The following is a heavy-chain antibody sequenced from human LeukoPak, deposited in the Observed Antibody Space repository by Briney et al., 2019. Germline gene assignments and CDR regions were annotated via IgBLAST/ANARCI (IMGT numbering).Heavy chain of an antibody. CDR2: IYYSGST. V-gene: IGHV4-59*12. CDR3: AREMTADAFDI. Sequence: SETLSLTCTVSGGSISSYYWSWIRQPSGKGLEWIGYIYYSGSTYYNPSLKSRVTISVDTSKNQFSLKLSSVTAADTAVYYCAREMTADAFDIWGQGTMVTVSS. CDR1: GGSISSYY. J-gene: IGHJ3*02. D-gene: IGHD2-21*02.